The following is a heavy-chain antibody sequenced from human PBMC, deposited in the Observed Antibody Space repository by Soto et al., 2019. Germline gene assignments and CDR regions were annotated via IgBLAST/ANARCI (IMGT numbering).Heavy chain of an antibody. CDR3: ARESEDLTSNFDY. CDR2: ISSTTNYI. Sequence: PGGSLRLSCAASGFTYTRYSMNWVRQAPGKGCKWVSSISSTTNYIYFGESMKGRFTISRDNAKNSLYLEMNSLRAEDTAAYYCARESEDLTSNFDYWGQGTLVTVSS. J-gene: IGHJ4*02. CDR1: GFTYTRYS. V-gene: IGHV3-21*06.